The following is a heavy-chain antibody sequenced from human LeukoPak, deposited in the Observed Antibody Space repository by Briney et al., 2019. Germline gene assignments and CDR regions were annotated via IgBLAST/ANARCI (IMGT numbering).Heavy chain of an antibody. D-gene: IGHD4-11*01. CDR3: ARDRESESDSEGDY. CDR1: GFTFSRFW. Sequence: PGGSLRLSCSASGFTFSRFWMSWFRQAPGKGLEYVALIKQGGSEIFHMDSVKGRFTISRDDATNSLYLQMNSLRVEDTALYYCARDRESESDSEGDYWGQGTLVTVSS. CDR2: IKQGGSEI. V-gene: IGHV3-7*01. J-gene: IGHJ4*02.